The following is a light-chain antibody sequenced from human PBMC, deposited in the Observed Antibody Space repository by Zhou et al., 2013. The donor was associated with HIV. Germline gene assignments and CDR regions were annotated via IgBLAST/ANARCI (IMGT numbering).Light chain of an antibody. CDR1: QSISSY. CDR3: QQCNSYPWT. Sequence: DIQVTQSPSSLSASVGDRVTITCRASQSISSYLNWYQQRPGKAPKLLIYAASSLQSGVPSRFSGSGSGTEFTLTISSLQPDDFATYYCQQCNSYPWTFGQGTRVDIK. J-gene: IGKJ1*01. CDR2: AAS. V-gene: IGKV1-39*01.